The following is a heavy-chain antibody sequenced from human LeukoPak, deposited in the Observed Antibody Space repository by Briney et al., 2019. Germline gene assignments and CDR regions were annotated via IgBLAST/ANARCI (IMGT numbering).Heavy chain of an antibody. D-gene: IGHD7-27*01. V-gene: IGHV4-59*08. J-gene: IGHJ6*02. CDR1: GGSFSGYY. CDR2: IYYSGST. CDR3: ARSHTGDANYYYYYGMDV. Sequence: SETLSLTCAVYGGSFSGYYWSWIRQPPGKGLEWIGYIYYSGSTNYNPSLKSRVTISVDTSKNQFSLKLSSVTAADTAVYYCARSHTGDANYYYYYGMDVWGQGTTVTVSS.